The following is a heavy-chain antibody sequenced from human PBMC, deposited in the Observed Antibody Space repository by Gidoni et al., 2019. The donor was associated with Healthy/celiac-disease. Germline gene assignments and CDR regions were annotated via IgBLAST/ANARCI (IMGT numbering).Heavy chain of an antibody. Sequence: EVQLVESGGGLVKPGGSLSLSCAASGFTFSSYSMNWVRQAPGKGLEWVSSICSSSSYISYADSVKGRFTISRDNAKNSLYLQMNSLRAEDTAVYYCARDARVKGAFDIWGQGTMVTVSS. CDR3: ARDARVKGAFDI. V-gene: IGHV3-21*01. J-gene: IGHJ3*02. CDR2: ICSSSSYI. D-gene: IGHD3-22*01. CDR1: GFTFSSYS.